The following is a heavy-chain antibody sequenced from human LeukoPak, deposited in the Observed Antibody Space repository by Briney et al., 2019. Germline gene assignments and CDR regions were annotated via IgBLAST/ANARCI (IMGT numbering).Heavy chain of an antibody. Sequence: ASVKVSCKASGGTFSSYAINWVRQATGQGLEWMGWMNPNSGNTGYAQKFQGRVTMTRNTSISTAYMELSSLRSEDTAVYYCARLYYDYVWGSYRPGNVWGQGTTVTVSS. CDR1: GGTFSSYA. D-gene: IGHD3-16*01. CDR3: ARLYYDYVWGSYRPGNV. V-gene: IGHV1-8*02. CDR2: MNPNSGNT. J-gene: IGHJ6*02.